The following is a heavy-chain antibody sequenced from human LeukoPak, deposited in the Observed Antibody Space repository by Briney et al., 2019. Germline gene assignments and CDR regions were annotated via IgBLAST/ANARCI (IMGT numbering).Heavy chain of an antibody. J-gene: IGHJ3*02. D-gene: IGHD3-16*01. CDR3: AREITWEVVPI. Sequence: GGSLRLSCAASGFTFSSYWMSWVRQAPGKGLEWVSYISSSGSTIYYADSVKGRFTISRDNAKNSLYLQMNSLRAEDTAVYYCAREITWEVVPIWGQGTMVTVSS. V-gene: IGHV3-48*04. CDR1: GFTFSSYW. CDR2: ISSSGSTI.